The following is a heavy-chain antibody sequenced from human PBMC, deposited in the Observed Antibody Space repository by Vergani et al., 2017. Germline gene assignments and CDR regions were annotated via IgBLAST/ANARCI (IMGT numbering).Heavy chain of an antibody. J-gene: IGHJ4*02. CDR3: ARWYCSRTSGYVDY. CDR2: ISYSRST. D-gene: IGHD2-2*01. Sequence: QVQLQESGPGLVKPSETLSLTCTVSGGSVSSISYYWSWIRQPAGKGLEWIGYISYSRSTNYNPSLKRRVTRSVDTSKNQFSLKLSSVTAADTAVYYCARWYCSRTSGYVDYWGQGTLVTVSS. CDR1: GGSVSSISYY. V-gene: IGHV4-61*10.